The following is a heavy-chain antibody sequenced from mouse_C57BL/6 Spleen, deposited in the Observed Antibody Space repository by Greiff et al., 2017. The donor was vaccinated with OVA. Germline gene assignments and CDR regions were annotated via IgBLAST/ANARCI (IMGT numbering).Heavy chain of an antibody. CDR2: IDPSDSYT. CDR3: ARGASGSSPLYAMDY. CDR1: GYTFTSYW. V-gene: IGHV1-50*01. J-gene: IGHJ4*01. Sequence: VQLQQPGAELVKPGASVKLSCKASGYTFTSYWMQWVKQRPGQGLEWIGEIDPSDSYTNYNQKFKGKATLTVDTSSSTAYMQLSSLTSEYSAVYYCARGASGSSPLYAMDYWGQGTSVTVSS. D-gene: IGHD1-1*01.